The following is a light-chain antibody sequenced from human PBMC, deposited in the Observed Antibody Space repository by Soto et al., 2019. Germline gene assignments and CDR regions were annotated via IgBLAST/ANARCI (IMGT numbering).Light chain of an antibody. V-gene: IGKV3-15*01. Sequence: ERVMTQSPATLSVSPGERATLSCRASQSISSNLAWHQQKPGQAPRLLIYGASTRATGIPARFSGSGSGTEFTLTISSLQSEDFAVYYCQQYNNWPFTFGPGTKVDIK. CDR3: QQYNNWPFT. CDR2: GAS. CDR1: QSISSN. J-gene: IGKJ3*01.